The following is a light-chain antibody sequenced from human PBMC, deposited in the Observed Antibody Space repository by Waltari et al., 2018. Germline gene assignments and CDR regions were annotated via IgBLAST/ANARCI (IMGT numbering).Light chain of an antibody. CDR2: KAS. Sequence: DIQMTQSPSTLSASVGDRVTITCRASQNIASWVAWYQHKPGKAPNLLIYKASTLESGVPARFSGSGSGTVFTLTISSLRSDDFATYYCQQYNSYSALTFGGGTRVEIK. CDR3: QQYNSYSALT. J-gene: IGKJ4*01. CDR1: QNIASW. V-gene: IGKV1-5*03.